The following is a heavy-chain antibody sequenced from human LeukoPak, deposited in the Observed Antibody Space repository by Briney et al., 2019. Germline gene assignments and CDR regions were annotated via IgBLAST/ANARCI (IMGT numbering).Heavy chain of an antibody. CDR1: GGSISSYY. V-gene: IGHV4-59*01. D-gene: IGHD2-2*01. CDR2: IYYSGST. CDR3: ARSLGLVVPAAQYYYHYGMDV. J-gene: IGHJ6*02. Sequence: PSETLSLTCTVSGGSISSYYWSWIRQPPGKGLEWIGYIYYSGSTNYNPSLKSRVTISVDTSKNQFSLKLSSVTAADTAVYYCARSLGLVVPAAQYYYHYGMDVWGQGTTVTVSS.